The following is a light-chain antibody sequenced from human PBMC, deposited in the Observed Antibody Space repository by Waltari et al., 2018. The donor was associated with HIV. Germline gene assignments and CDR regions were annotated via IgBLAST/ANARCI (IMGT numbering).Light chain of an antibody. CDR1: SLPKPY. V-gene: IGLV3-25*03. J-gene: IGLJ3*02. CDR2: KDS. Sequence: SYELTQPPSVSVSPGQTARITCSGDSLPKPYVYWYQQRPGRAPVVVIYKDSERPSAIPERFSGSRAGTTVTLTSSGVQADDEADYYCQSADSSGSSWVFGGGTKLTV. CDR3: QSADSSGSSWV.